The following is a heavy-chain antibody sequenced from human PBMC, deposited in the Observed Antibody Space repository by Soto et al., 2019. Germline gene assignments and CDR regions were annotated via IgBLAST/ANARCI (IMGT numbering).Heavy chain of an antibody. J-gene: IGHJ4*02. CDR1: GFTFGDRA. D-gene: IGHD6-19*01. CDR3: AKDKMEQWLVGGYFEN. CDR2: IIGGPANRA. V-gene: IGHV3-23*01. Sequence: EVQLLESGGGLVQPGGSLRLSCVASGFTFGDRAMGWVRQTPGRGLQWVAAIIGGPANRAYYTESVKGRFTISRDNSKSTLYLQMNSLRVGDTAVYYCAKDKMEQWLVGGYFENWGQGALVTVSS.